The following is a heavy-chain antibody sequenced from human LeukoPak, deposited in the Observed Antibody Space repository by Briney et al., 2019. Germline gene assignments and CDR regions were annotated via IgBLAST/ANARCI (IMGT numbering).Heavy chain of an antibody. Sequence: VGSLRLSCAASGFSFSCYAMSWVRQAPGEGLEWVSAISGSGTYTYYADSVKGRFTITRDKSKNTLYLQMHSLRAEDTAVYYCARNQGRSMVRSEYFDYWGQGTLVTVSS. CDR2: ISGSGTYT. D-gene: IGHD5-18*01. V-gene: IGHV3-23*01. CDR1: GFSFSCYA. CDR3: ARNQGRSMVRSEYFDY. J-gene: IGHJ4*02.